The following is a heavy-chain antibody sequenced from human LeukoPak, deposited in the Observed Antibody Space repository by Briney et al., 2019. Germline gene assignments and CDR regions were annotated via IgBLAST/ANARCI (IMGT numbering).Heavy chain of an antibody. CDR3: ARAEWYYYGSGSYYNALDY. CDR2: ISSSGSTI. Sequence: PGGSLGLSCAASGFTFSSYEMNWVRQAPGKGLEWVSYISSSGSTIYYADSVKGRFTISRDNAKNSLHLQMNSLRAEDTAVYYCARAEWYYYGSGSYYNALDYWGQGTLVTVSP. D-gene: IGHD3-10*01. V-gene: IGHV3-48*03. J-gene: IGHJ4*02. CDR1: GFTFSSYE.